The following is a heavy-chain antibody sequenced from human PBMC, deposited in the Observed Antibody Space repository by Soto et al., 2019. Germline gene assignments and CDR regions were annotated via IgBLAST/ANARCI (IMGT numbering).Heavy chain of an antibody. Sequence: GGSMRLSCAASGFTFSSYAMHWVRQAPGKELEWVAVISYDGSNKYYADSVKGQFTISRDNSKNTLYLQMNSLRAEDTAVYYCARVSSGGWEEYYDFWSGYPAPYFDYWGQGTLVTAPQ. D-gene: IGHD3-3*01. CDR2: ISYDGSNK. CDR3: ARVSSGGWEEYYDFWSGYPAPYFDY. V-gene: IGHV3-30-3*01. CDR1: GFTFSSYA. J-gene: IGHJ4*02.